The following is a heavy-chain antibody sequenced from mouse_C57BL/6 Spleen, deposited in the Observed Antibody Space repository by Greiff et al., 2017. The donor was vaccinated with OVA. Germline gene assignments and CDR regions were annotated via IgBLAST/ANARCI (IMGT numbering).Heavy chain of an antibody. CDR1: GYSFTDYN. CDR3: ARGDMITSYAMDY. CDR2: INPNYGTT. Sequence: VQLQQSGPELVKPGASVKISCKASGYSFTDYNMNWVKQSNGKSLEWIGVINPNYGTTSYNQKFKGKATLTVDQSSSTTYMQLNSLTSENSAVYYCARGDMITSYAMDYWGQGTSVTVSS. D-gene: IGHD2-4*01. J-gene: IGHJ4*01. V-gene: IGHV1-39*01.